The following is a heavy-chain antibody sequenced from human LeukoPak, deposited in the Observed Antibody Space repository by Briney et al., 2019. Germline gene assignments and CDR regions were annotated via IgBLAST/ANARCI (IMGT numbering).Heavy chain of an antibody. J-gene: IGHJ5*02. CDR1: GYTLTELS. V-gene: IGHV1-24*01. CDR2: FDPEDGET. Sequence: ASVKVSCKVSGYTLTELSMHWVRQARGKGLEWMGGFDPEDGETIYAQKFQGRVTMTEDTSTDTAYMELSSLRSEDTAVYYCATTQMTTVTTGHWFDPWGQGTLVTVSS. D-gene: IGHD4-17*01. CDR3: ATTQMTTVTTGHWFDP.